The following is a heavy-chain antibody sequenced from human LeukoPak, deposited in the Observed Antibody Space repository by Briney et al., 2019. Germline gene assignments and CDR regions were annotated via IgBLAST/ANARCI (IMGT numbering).Heavy chain of an antibody. Sequence: SVKVSCKASGDTLSSYAISWVRQAPGQGLEWMGGIIPIFGTANYAQKFQGRVTITADESTSTAYTELSSLRSEDTAVYYCARGAYSSGWTHFDYWGQGTLVTVSS. J-gene: IGHJ4*02. CDR3: ARGAYSSGWTHFDY. D-gene: IGHD6-19*01. CDR1: GDTLSSYA. CDR2: IIPIFGTA. V-gene: IGHV1-69*13.